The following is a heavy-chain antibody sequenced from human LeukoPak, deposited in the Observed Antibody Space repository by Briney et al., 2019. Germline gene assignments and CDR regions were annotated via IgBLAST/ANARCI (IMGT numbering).Heavy chain of an antibody. V-gene: IGHV4-34*01. J-gene: IGHJ4*02. D-gene: IGHD6-6*01. CDR1: GGSFSGYY. Sequence: PSETLSLTCAVYGGSFSGYYWSWIRQPPGKGLEWIGEINHSGSTNYNPSLKSRVTISVDTSKNQFSLKLSSVTAADTAVYYCARSGQLVDDYWGQGTLVTVSS. CDR3: ARSGQLVDDY. CDR2: INHSGST.